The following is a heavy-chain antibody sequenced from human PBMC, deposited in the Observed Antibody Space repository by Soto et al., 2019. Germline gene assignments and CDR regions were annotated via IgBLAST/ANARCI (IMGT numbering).Heavy chain of an antibody. Sequence: GGSLRLSCAASGFTFSSYAMSWVRQAPGKGLEWVSAISGSGGSTYYADSVKGRFTISRDNSKNTLYLQMNSLRAEDTAVYYCAKGGSGSGQILYYYYYMDVWGKGTTVTVSS. CDR2: ISGSGGST. CDR3: AKGGSGSGQILYYYYYMDV. J-gene: IGHJ6*03. CDR1: GFTFSSYA. D-gene: IGHD3-10*01. V-gene: IGHV3-23*01.